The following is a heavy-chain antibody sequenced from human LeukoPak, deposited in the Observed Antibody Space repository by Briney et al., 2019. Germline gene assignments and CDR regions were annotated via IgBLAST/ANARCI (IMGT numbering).Heavy chain of an antibody. V-gene: IGHV4-4*07. D-gene: IGHD2-2*01. CDR2: IYTSGST. CDR3: ARGCSSTSCWLRMDV. J-gene: IGHJ6*02. CDR1: GASISSYY. Sequence: SETLSLTCTVSGASISSYYWSWIRQPAGKGLEWIGRIYTSGSTSYNPSLKSRVTMSVDTSKNQFSLKLSSVTAADTAVYYCARGCSSTSCWLRMDVWGQGTTVTVSS.